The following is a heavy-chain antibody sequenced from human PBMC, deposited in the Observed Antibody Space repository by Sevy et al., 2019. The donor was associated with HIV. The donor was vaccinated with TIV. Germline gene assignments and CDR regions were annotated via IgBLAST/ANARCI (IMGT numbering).Heavy chain of an antibody. D-gene: IGHD1-1*01. J-gene: IGHJ4*02. CDR2: ISSGSTYI. CDR3: ARERNTYGQGYFDY. Sequence: GGSLRLSCAASGFTFSDYYMTWIRQAPGKGLEWVSYISSGSTYINYADSVKGRFTISRDNAKNSLSLQMNSLRADDTAVYYCARERNTYGQGYFDYWGQGTLVTVSS. CDR1: GFTFSDYY. V-gene: IGHV3-11*06.